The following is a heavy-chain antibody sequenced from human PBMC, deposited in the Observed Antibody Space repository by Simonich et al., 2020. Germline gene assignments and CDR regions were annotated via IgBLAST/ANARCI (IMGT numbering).Heavy chain of an antibody. CDR2: IYYSGST. CDR1: GGSISSYY. Sequence: QVQLQESGPGLVKPSETLSLTCTVSGGSISSYYWSWIRQPPGKGLEWIGYIYYSGSTNHTPPPKSGVTISVDTSKNQCSLRRGLLTAANRALYYGARAFGDRPGYFDYWGRGTRSPSPQ. D-gene: IGHD3-10*01. J-gene: IGHJ4*02. V-gene: IGHV4-59*01. CDR3: ARAFGDRPGYFDY.